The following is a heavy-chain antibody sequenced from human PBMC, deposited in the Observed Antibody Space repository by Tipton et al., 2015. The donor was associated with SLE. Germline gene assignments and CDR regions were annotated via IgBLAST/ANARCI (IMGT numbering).Heavy chain of an antibody. D-gene: IGHD2-15*01. CDR3: ARTPWDCSGGSCYSFDY. J-gene: IGHJ4*02. CDR2: IYYSGST. CDR1: GGSFSGYY. Sequence: TLSLTCAVYGGSFSGYYWGWIRQPPGKGLEWIGYIYYSGSTNYNPSLKSRVTISVDTSKNQFSLKLSSVTAADTAVYYCARTPWDCSGGSCYSFDYWGQGTLVTVSS. V-gene: IGHV4-59*01.